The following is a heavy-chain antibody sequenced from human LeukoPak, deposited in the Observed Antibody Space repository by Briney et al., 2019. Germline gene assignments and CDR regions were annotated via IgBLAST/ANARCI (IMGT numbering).Heavy chain of an antibody. D-gene: IGHD1-26*01. Sequence: PGGSLRLSCAASGFTFSDYYMSWLRQAPGKGLEWVSYISSSGSTIYYADSVTGRFTISRDNAKNSLYLQMNSLRAEETAVYYCARGSTTRSGPLDYWGQGTLVTVSS. J-gene: IGHJ4*02. CDR2: ISSSGSTI. V-gene: IGHV3-11*04. CDR3: ARGSTTRSGPLDY. CDR1: GFTFSDYY.